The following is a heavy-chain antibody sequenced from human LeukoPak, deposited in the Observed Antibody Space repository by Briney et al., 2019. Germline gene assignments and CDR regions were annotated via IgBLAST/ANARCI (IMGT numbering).Heavy chain of an antibody. CDR3: ARDLGGGACYDILTGYFWFDP. CDR1: GGSISSYY. J-gene: IGHJ5*02. CDR2: NYIGGST. D-gene: IGHD3-9*01. Sequence: PSETLSLTCTVSGGSISSYYWSWIRQPAGKGLEWIGRNYIGGSTNYNPSLKSQVTMSVDTSKNQFSLKLSSVSAADTAVYYCARDLGGGACYDILTGYFWFDPWGQGTLVTVSS. V-gene: IGHV4-4*07.